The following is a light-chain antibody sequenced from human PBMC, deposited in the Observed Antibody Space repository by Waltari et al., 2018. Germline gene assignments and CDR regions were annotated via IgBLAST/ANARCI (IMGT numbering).Light chain of an antibody. CDR2: DAS. CDR3: QQRSKWPGT. V-gene: IGKV3-11*01. Sequence: EIVLTQSPVTLSFSPGERATLSCRASQSVADYLVGYQQRAGQAPRLLIYDASNRAAGIPDRFSGSGSGTDFTLTISSLEPEDFAVYYCQQRSKWPGTFGQGTKIEIK. CDR1: QSVADY. J-gene: IGKJ1*01.